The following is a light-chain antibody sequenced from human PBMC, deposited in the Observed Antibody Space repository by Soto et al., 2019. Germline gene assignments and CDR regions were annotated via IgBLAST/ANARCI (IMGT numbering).Light chain of an antibody. V-gene: IGLV1-51*01. Sequence: QSVLTQPPSVSAAPGQKVTISCSGSSSNIGSNYVSWYQQLPGTAPKLLIYDNNKRPSGIPDRFSGSKSGTSATLGITGLQTGDEADYYCGTWDSSLSANWVFGGGTQLTVL. CDR2: DNN. J-gene: IGLJ3*02. CDR3: GTWDSSLSANWV. CDR1: SSNIGSNY.